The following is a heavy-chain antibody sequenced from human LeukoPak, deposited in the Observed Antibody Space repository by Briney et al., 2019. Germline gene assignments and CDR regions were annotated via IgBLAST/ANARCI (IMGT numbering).Heavy chain of an antibody. CDR2: IHYSGST. CDR3: ARGAMVRGVTTYYFDY. J-gene: IGHJ4*02. V-gene: IGHV4-30-4*01. Sequence: SETLSLTCTVSGGSISSGDYYWSWIRQPPGKGLEWIGYIHYSGSTYYNPSLKSRVTISVDTSKNQFSLKLSSVTAADTAVYYCARGAMVRGVTTYYFDYWGQGTLVTVSS. CDR1: GGSISSGDYY. D-gene: IGHD3-10*01.